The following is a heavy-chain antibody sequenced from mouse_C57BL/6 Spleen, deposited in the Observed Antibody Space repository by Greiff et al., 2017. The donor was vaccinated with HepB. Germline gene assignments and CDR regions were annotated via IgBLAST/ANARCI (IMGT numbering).Heavy chain of an antibody. Sequence: QVQLQQSGPELVKPGASVKISCKASGYAFSSSWMNWVKQRPGKGLEWIGRIYPGDGDTNYNGKFKGKATLTADKSSSTAYMQLSSLTSEDSAVYFCARDQLRNLDYWGQGTSVTVSS. CDR3: ARDQLRNLDY. D-gene: IGHD3-2*02. J-gene: IGHJ4*01. V-gene: IGHV1-82*01. CDR2: IYPGDGDT. CDR1: GYAFSSSW.